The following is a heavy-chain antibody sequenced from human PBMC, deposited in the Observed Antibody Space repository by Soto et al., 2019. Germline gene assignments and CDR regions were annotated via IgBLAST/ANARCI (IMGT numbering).Heavy chain of an antibody. CDR2: IYPGDSDT. D-gene: IGHD6-13*01. CDR1: GYSFTSYW. J-gene: IGHJ6*02. CDR3: ARTAAAGKYYYGMDV. V-gene: IGHV5-51*01. Sequence: GESLKISCQGSGYSFTSYWSGWVRQMPGKGLEWMGIIYPGDSDTRYSPSFQGQVTISADKSISTAYLQWSSLKASDTAMYYCARTAAAGKYYYGMDVWGQGTTVTVSS.